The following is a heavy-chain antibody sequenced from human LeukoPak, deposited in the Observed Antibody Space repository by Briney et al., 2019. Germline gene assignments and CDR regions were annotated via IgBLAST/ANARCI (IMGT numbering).Heavy chain of an antibody. CDR1: GFTFSSYS. D-gene: IGHD3-10*01. V-gene: IGHV3-21*01. Sequence: GGSLRLSCAASGFTFSSYSMNWVRQAPGKGLEWVSSISSGSSYIYYADSVKGRFTISRDNAKNSLYLQMNSLRAEDTAVYYCAKGFEAYGGAFDIWGQGTMVTVSS. J-gene: IGHJ3*02. CDR3: AKGFEAYGGAFDI. CDR2: ISSGSSYI.